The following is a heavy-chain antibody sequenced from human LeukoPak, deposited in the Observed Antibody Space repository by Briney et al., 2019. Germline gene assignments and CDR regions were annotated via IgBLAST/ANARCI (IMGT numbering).Heavy chain of an antibody. CDR3: ARSNRLTHQAGDY. Sequence: ASVKVSCKASGYTFTGYYMHWVRQAPGQGLEWMGWINPNSGGTNYAQKFQGRVTMTRDTSISTAYMELSRLRSDDTAVYYCARSNRLTHQAGDYWGQGTLVTVSS. D-gene: IGHD4-23*01. J-gene: IGHJ4*02. CDR1: GYTFTGYY. V-gene: IGHV1-2*02. CDR2: INPNSGGT.